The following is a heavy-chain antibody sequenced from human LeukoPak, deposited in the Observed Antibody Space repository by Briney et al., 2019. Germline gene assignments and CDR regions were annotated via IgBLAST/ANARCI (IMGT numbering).Heavy chain of an antibody. J-gene: IGHJ4*02. D-gene: IGHD2-2*01. CDR2: IYYSGST. CDR3: ARGPGYCSSTSCYGAGWLDY. Sequence: PSQTLSLTCTVSGVSISSGGYYWSWIRQHPGKGLEWIGYIYYSGSTYYNPSLKSRVTISVDTSKNQFSLRLSSVTAADTAVYYCARGPGYCSSTSCYGAGWLDYWGQGTLVTVSS. CDR1: GVSISSGGYY. V-gene: IGHV4-31*03.